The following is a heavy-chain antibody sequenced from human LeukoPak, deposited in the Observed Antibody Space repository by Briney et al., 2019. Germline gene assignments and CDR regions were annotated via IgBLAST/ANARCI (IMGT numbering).Heavy chain of an antibody. D-gene: IGHD4-17*01. CDR2: ISFDGTNK. CDR3: ATDYGDYEPIDY. J-gene: IGHJ4*02. Sequence: GRSLRLSCTASGVTLSNYAMHWVRRPPGRGLEWVAVISFDGTNKYYGDSAEGRFSVSRDNSKNTLYLQMNSLRPDDTAMYYCATDYGDYEPIDYWGQGTLVTVSS. V-gene: IGHV3-30*04. CDR1: GVTLSNYA.